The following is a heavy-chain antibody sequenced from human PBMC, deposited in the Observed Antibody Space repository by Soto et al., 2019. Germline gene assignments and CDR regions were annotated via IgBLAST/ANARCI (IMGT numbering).Heavy chain of an antibody. V-gene: IGHV3-30-3*01. CDR1: GFTFSSYA. CDR3: ARDPTNYDFWSGYRTPGYWYYCGMDV. J-gene: IGHJ6*02. D-gene: IGHD3-3*01. Sequence: VGSLRLSAAASGFTFSSYAMHWVRQAPGKGLEWVAVISYDGSNKYYADSVKGRFTISRDNSKNTLYLQMNSLRAEDTAVYYCARDPTNYDFWSGYRTPGYWYYCGMDVWGQGTTVTVSS. CDR2: ISYDGSNK.